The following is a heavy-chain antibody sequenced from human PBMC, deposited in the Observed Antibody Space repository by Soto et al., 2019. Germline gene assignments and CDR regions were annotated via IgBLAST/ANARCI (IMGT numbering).Heavy chain of an antibody. V-gene: IGHV4-59*01. CDR1: GGSISSYY. CDR2: IYYSGST. Sequence: SETLSLTCTVSGGSISSYYWSWIRQPPGKGLEWIGYIYYSGSTNYNPSLKSRVTISVDTSKNQFSLKLSSVTAADKAVYYCARDNRIGSHNKNWNRRLSYYYYMDVWGNGTTVTVSS. D-gene: IGHD1-1*01. J-gene: IGHJ6*03. CDR3: ARDNRIGSHNKNWNRRLSYYYYMDV.